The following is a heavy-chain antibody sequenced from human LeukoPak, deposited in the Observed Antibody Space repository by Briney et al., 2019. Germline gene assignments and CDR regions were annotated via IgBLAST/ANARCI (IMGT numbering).Heavy chain of an antibody. V-gene: IGHV3-53*01. CDR2: IYSGGST. Sequence: GGSLRLSCAASGFIVSRNYMTWVRQAPGKGQEWVSVIYSGGSTYYADSVKGRFTISRDNSKNTLYLQMNSLRAEDTAVYYCASTHLGYCSSVSCQNDYWGQGTLVTVSS. CDR1: GFIVSRNY. J-gene: IGHJ4*02. D-gene: IGHD2-15*01. CDR3: ASTHLGYCSSVSCQNDY.